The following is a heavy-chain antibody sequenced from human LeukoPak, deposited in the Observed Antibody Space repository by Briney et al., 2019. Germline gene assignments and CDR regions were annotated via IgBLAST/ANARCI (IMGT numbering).Heavy chain of an antibody. CDR3: AGHYDYVWGSYRPPPPFDP. Sequence: SVKVSCKASGGTFSSYAISWVRQAPGQGLEWMGRFIPILGIANYAQKFQGRVTITADKSTSTAYMELSSLRSEDTAVYYCAGHYDYVWGSYRPPPPFDPWGQGTLVTVSS. CDR2: FIPILGIA. CDR1: GGTFSSYA. V-gene: IGHV1-69*04. J-gene: IGHJ5*02. D-gene: IGHD3-16*02.